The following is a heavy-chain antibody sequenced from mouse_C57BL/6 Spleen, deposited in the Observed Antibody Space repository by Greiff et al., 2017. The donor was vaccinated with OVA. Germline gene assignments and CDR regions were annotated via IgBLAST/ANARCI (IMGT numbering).Heavy chain of an antibody. CDR1: GFSLTSYG. CDR2: IWSGGST. J-gene: IGHJ1*03. D-gene: IGHD1-1*01. Sequence: QVQLQQSGPGLVQPSQSLSITCTVSGFSLTSYGVHWVRQSPGKGLEWLGVIWSGGSTDYNAAFISRLSISKDNSKGQVFFKMNSLQADDTAIYYCARNPPFPTVVAENWYFDVWGTGTTVTVSS. CDR3: ARNPPFPTVVAENWYFDV. V-gene: IGHV2-2*01.